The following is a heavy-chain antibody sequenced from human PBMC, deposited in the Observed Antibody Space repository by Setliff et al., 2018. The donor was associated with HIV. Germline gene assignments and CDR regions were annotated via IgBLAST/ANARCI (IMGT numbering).Heavy chain of an antibody. CDR3: ASLDGSESPYIYYYYMDV. D-gene: IGHD3-10*01. V-gene: IGHV4-61*05. J-gene: IGHJ6*03. CDR2: IYYSGST. Sequence: PSETLSLTCTVSGGSISSSVYYWGWIRQPPGKGLEWLGYIYYSGSTNYNPSLKSRVTISVDTSKNQFSLKLSSVTAADTAVYYCASLDGSESPYIYYYYMDVWGKGTAVTVSS. CDR1: GGSISSSVYY.